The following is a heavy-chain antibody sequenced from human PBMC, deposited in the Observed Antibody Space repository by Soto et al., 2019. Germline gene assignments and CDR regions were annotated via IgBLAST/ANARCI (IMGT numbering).Heavy chain of an antibody. Sequence: QVQLVQSGAEVKKPGSSVKVSCKASVDTFSSNVLSWVRQAPGQGLEWMGNIIPIIGVATYAQKFRGRVTITADRSTSTVNMELGILRFQDTAVYYCARERADTTIDYWGQGTLVTVSA. CDR3: ARERADTTIDY. CDR1: VDTFSSNV. J-gene: IGHJ4*02. CDR2: IIPIIGVA. V-gene: IGHV1-69*04. D-gene: IGHD6-25*01.